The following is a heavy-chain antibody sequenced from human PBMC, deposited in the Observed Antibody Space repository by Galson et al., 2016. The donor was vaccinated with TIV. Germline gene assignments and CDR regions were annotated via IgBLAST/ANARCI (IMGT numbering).Heavy chain of an antibody. CDR2: IKQDGSEK. CDR1: GFTFSSYW. Sequence: SLRLSCAASGFTFSSYWMSWVRQAPGKGLEWVANIKQDGSEKYYVDSVKGRFTISRDNAKNSLFLQMNRLRAEDRAVYYCARDFPPGYGSSFNDYWGQGTLVTVSS. J-gene: IGHJ4*02. V-gene: IGHV3-7*01. CDR3: ARDFPPGYGSSFNDY. D-gene: IGHD6-13*01.